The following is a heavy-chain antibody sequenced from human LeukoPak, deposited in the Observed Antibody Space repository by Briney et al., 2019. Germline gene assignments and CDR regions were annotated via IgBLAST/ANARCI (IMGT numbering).Heavy chain of an antibody. CDR3: ARLAYYYDSSGHDAFDI. Sequence: PSETPSLTCTVSGGSISRSSYYWGWIRQPPGKGLEWIGSIYYSGSTYYNPSLKSRVTISVDTSKNQFSLKLSSVTAADTAVYYCARLAYYYDSSGHDAFDIWGQGTMVTVSS. CDR1: GGSISRSSYY. CDR2: IYYSGST. J-gene: IGHJ3*02. V-gene: IGHV4-39*01. D-gene: IGHD3-22*01.